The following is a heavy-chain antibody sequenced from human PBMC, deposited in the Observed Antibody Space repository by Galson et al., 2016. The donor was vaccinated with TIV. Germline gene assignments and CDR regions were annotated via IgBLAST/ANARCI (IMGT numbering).Heavy chain of an antibody. CDR1: GFTDSRLSFSDYW. CDR2: IKQDGSEK. CDR3: AGGSYFGLDV. D-gene: IGHD3-10*01. Sequence: SLRLSCAASGFTDSRLSFSDYWMTWVRQAPGKGLEWVANIKQDGSEKFCVDSVKGRFSISRDNAKNSLFLQMNSLRAEDTAVYYCAGGSYFGLDVWGQGTPVTVSS. V-gene: IGHV3-7*03. J-gene: IGHJ6*02.